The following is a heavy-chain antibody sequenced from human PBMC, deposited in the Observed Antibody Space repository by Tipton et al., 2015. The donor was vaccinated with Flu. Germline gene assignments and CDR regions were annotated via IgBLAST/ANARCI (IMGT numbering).Heavy chain of an antibody. J-gene: IGHJ3*02. Sequence: TLSLTCTVSDDSISSGRYYWGWIRQPPGKGLEWIANLYYSGSTYYNPSLKSRVTISMDTSKSHFFLRLTSVTAADTAVYYCARDAGDLGGNPLAFDIWGQGTMVTVSS. V-gene: IGHV4-39*07. CDR1: DDSISSGRYY. D-gene: IGHD4-23*01. CDR2: LYYSGST. CDR3: ARDAGDLGGNPLAFDI.